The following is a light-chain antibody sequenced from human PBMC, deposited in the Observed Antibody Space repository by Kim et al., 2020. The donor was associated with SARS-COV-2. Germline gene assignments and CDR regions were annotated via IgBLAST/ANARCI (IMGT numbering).Light chain of an antibody. CDR2: QDS. CDR1: KLGEKY. J-gene: IGLJ1*01. V-gene: IGLV3-1*01. Sequence: SYELTQPPSVCVSPGQTASITCSGDKLGEKYACWYQQKPGQSPVLVIYQDSKRPSGIPERFSGSNSGNTATLTISGTQAMDEADYYGQAWDSSTEVFGTG. CDR3: QAWDSSTEV.